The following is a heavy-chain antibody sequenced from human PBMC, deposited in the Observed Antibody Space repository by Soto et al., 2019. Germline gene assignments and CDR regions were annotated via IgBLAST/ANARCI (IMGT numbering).Heavy chain of an antibody. CDR1: GYTFTSYG. CDR2: ISAYNGNT. CDR3: ARAEPRIIRYGMDV. Sequence: ASVKVSCKASGYTFTSYGISWVRQAPGQGLEWMGWISAYNGNTNYAQKLQGRVTTTTDTSTSTAYMELRSLRSDDTAVYYCARAEPRIIRYGMDVWGQGTPVTVSS. V-gene: IGHV1-18*01. J-gene: IGHJ6*02.